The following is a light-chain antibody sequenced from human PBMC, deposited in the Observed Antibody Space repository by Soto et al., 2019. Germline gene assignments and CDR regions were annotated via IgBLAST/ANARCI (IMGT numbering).Light chain of an antibody. J-gene: IGLJ2*01. Sequence: QSVLTQPASVSGSPGQSITISCTGTSSDVGSYNLVSWYQQHPGKAPKVMIYEVSKRPSGVSNRFSGSKSGNTASLTISALQAEDEADYYCCSYAGSSTVFGGGTQLTVL. CDR1: SSDVGSYNL. V-gene: IGLV2-23*02. CDR3: CSYAGSSTV. CDR2: EVS.